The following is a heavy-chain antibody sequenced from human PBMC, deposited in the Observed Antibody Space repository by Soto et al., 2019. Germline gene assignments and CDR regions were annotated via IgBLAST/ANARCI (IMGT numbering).Heavy chain of an antibody. V-gene: IGHV4-59*01. D-gene: IGHD2-15*01. Sequence: QVQLQESGPGLVKPSETLSLTCTVSGGSMSSYYWTWLRQSPGRGLEWIGYISYSGSTYYNPSLKSQVTISADTSKNQFSLRMNSMIAADTAVYYCARADPVASVGYWGQGTLVTVSS. CDR1: GGSMSSYY. CDR2: ISYSGST. CDR3: ARADPVASVGY. J-gene: IGHJ4*02.